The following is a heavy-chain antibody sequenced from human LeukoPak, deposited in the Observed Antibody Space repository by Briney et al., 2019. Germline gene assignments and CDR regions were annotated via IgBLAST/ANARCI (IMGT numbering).Heavy chain of an antibody. Sequence: GGSLRLSCAASGFTFSSYSMNWVRQAPGKGLEWVSSISSSSSYIYYADSVKGRFTISRDNAKNSLYLQMNSLRAEDTAVYYCAREGYDYVWGSYRLFDYWGQGTLVTVSS. D-gene: IGHD3-16*02. J-gene: IGHJ4*02. CDR1: GFTFSSYS. CDR3: AREGYDYVWGSYRLFDY. V-gene: IGHV3-21*01. CDR2: ISSSSSYI.